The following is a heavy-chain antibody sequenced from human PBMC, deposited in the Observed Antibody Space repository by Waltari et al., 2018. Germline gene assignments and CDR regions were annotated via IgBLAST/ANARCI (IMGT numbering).Heavy chain of an antibody. CDR3: ARLAPRTYRSPVPGRQYGMDV. J-gene: IGHJ6*02. CDR1: GFRFSNYW. CDR2: ISNDETTL. D-gene: IGHD6-19*01. Sequence: EEQLLESGGGLVQPGDSLRLSCAASGFRFSNYWMNWVRHAPGKGLVWVGRISNDETTLKYADAVKGRFTISRDNAKNTVYLQMKRLRADDTAVYYCARLAPRTYRSPVPGRQYGMDVWGQGTTVTVSS. V-gene: IGHV3-74*03.